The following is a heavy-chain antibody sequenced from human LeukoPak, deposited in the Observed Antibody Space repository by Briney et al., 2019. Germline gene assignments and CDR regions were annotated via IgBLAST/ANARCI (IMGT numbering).Heavy chain of an antibody. V-gene: IGHV3-23*01. CDR1: GFTLSTYA. J-gene: IGHJ5*02. D-gene: IGHD3-22*01. CDR3: ANLYDSVGYYIA. Sequence: GGSLRLSCAASGFTLSTYALSWVRQAPGKGLEWVSAISGSGTTIYYADSVKGRFTISRDNSKNTLYLQMNSLRAEDTAVYYCANLYDSVGYYIAWGRGALVTVSS. CDR2: ISGSGTTI.